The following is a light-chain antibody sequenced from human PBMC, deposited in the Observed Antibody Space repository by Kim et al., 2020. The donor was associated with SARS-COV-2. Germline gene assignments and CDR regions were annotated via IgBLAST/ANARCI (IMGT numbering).Light chain of an antibody. CDR2: GAS. CDR1: QSVSSSY. J-gene: IGKJ2*01. Sequence: EIVLTQSPGTLSLSPGERPTLSCRASQSVSSSYLAWYQQKPGQAPRLLIYGASSRATGIPDRFSGSGSGTDFTLTISRLEPEDFAVYYCQQYGSSPPMYTFGQGTKLEI. CDR3: QQYGSSPPMYT. V-gene: IGKV3-20*01.